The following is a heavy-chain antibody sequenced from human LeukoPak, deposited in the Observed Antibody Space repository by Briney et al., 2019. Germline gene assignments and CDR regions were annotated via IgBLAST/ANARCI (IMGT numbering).Heavy chain of an antibody. V-gene: IGHV4-39*01. Sequence: PSETLSLTCTVSGGSISSSSYYWGWIRQPPGKGLEWIGYIYHSGSTYYNPSLKSRVTISVDTSKNQFSLKLSSVTAADTAVYYCARLSIAAAGKDAFDIWGQGTMVTVSS. CDR2: IYHSGST. D-gene: IGHD6-13*01. CDR1: GGSISSSSYY. J-gene: IGHJ3*02. CDR3: ARLSIAAAGKDAFDI.